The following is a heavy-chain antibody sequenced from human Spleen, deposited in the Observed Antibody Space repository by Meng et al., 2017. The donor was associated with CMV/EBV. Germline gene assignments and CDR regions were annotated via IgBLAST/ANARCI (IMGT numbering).Heavy chain of an antibody. CDR1: GYTFTNYG. CDR3: ARTQFLETPNDAFDV. V-gene: IGHV1-2*02. CDR2: INPNSGDT. Sequence: ASVKVSCKTSGYTFTNYGVSWVRQAPGQGLEWMGWINPNSGDTEYAQKFQGRVTMTRDRSTSTAYMELSRLRSDDTAVYYCARTQFLETPNDAFDVWGQGTMVTVSS. J-gene: IGHJ3*01.